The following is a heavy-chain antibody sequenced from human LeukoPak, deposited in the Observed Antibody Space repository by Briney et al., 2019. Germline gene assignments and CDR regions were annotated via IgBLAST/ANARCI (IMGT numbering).Heavy chain of an antibody. J-gene: IGHJ3*02. D-gene: IGHD3-16*01. CDR2: ISYDGSNK. Sequence: GGSLRLSCAASGSTFSSYGMHWVRQAPGKGLEWVAVISYDGSNKYYADSVKGRFTISRDNSKNTLYLQMNSLRAEDTAVYYCARLGDGRRGAFDIWGQGTMVTVSS. V-gene: IGHV3-30*03. CDR3: ARLGDGRRGAFDI. CDR1: GSTFSSYG.